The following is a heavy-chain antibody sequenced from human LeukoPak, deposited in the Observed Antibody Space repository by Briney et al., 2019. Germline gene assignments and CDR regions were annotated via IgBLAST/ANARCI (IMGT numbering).Heavy chain of an antibody. Sequence: GGSLRLSRAASGFTFSDYYMSWIRQAPGKGLEWVSYISSSSSTIYYADSVKGRFTISRDNAKNSLYLQMNSLRAEDTAVYYCAGGRGSYWSDYWGQGTLVTVSS. CDR2: ISSSSSTI. CDR1: GFTFSDYY. J-gene: IGHJ4*02. CDR3: AGGRGSYWSDY. D-gene: IGHD1-26*01. V-gene: IGHV3-11*04.